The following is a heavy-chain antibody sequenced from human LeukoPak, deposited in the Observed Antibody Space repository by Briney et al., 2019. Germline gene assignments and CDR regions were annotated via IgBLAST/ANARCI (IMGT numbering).Heavy chain of an antibody. Sequence: ASVKVSCKASGYTFTSYYMHWVRQAPGQGLEWMGIINPSGGSTSYAQKFQGRVTMTTDTSTSTAYMELRSLRSDDTAVYYCARVAAYCGGDCYSYFDYWGQGTLVTVSS. D-gene: IGHD2-21*02. V-gene: IGHV1-46*01. CDR2: INPSGGST. J-gene: IGHJ4*02. CDR1: GYTFTSYY. CDR3: ARVAAYCGGDCYSYFDY.